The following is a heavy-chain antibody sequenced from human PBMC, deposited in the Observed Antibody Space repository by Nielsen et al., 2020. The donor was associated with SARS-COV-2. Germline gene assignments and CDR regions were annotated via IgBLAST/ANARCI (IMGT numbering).Heavy chain of an antibody. CDR1: GFTFSSYA. CDR3: ARVNSRRFDY. D-gene: IGHD6-13*01. Sequence: GESLKISCAASGFTFSSYAMHWVRQAPGKGLEWVAVISYDGSNKYYADSVKGRFTISRDNSKNTLYLQMNSLRAEDTAVYYCARVNSRRFDYWGQGTLVTVSS. V-gene: IGHV3-30-3*01. J-gene: IGHJ4*02. CDR2: ISYDGSNK.